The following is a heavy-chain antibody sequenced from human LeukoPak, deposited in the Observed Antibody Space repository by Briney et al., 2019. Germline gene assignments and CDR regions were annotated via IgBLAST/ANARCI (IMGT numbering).Heavy chain of an antibody. CDR1: GDSISSYY. J-gene: IGHJ5*02. CDR3: ARDGDSSGYSNWFDP. D-gene: IGHD3-22*01. Sequence: SETLSLTCTVSGDSISSYYWSWIRQPPGKGLEWIGYIYYSGSTNYNPSLKSRVTISVDTSKNQFSLKLSSVTAADTAVYYCARDGDSSGYSNWFDPWGQGTLVTVSS. V-gene: IGHV4-59*01. CDR2: IYYSGST.